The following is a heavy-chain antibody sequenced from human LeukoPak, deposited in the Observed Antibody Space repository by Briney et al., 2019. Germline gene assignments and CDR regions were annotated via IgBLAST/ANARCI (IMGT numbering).Heavy chain of an antibody. Sequence: ASVKVSCKASGYTFSNYDINWVRQATGQGLEWVGWMNPNSGNTGYAQKFQGRVTITRNTSINTAYMELSSLRSEDTAVYYCARGIRRNINYWFDPWGQGTLVTVSS. V-gene: IGHV1-8*03. CDR1: GYTFSNYD. CDR3: ARGIRRNINYWFDP. J-gene: IGHJ5*02. D-gene: IGHD1-14*01. CDR2: MNPNSGNT.